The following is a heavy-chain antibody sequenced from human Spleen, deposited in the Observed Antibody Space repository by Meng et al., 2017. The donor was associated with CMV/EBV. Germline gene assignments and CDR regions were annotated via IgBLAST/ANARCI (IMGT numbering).Heavy chain of an antibody. V-gene: IGHV1-8*01. D-gene: IGHD3-10*01. CDR2: MNPNSGNT. CDR3: TRYAYYYGSGSPPGAFDI. J-gene: IGHJ3*02. CDR1: GYTFTSYD. Sequence: QVQLVQSGAEVKKPGASVKVSCKTSGYTFTSYDINWVRQATGQGLEWMGWMNPNSGNTGYAQKFQGRVTMTRNTSISTAYMELSSLRSEDTAVYYCTRYAYYYGSGSPPGAFDIWGQGTMVTVSS.